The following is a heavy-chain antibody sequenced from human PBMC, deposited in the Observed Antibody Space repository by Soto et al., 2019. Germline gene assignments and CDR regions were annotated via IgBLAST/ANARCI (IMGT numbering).Heavy chain of an antibody. V-gene: IGHV4-59*01. J-gene: IGHJ6*02. CDR1: GDSIRSYD. CDR2: IYYSGST. D-gene: IGHD5-18*01. Sequence: SETLSLTCTVSGDSIRSYDWSWIRQPPGKGLEWIGYIYYSGSTNYNPSLKSRVTISVDTSKNQFSLKLSSVTAAGTAVYYCARGGYSYGKRNYYYGMDVWGQGTTVTVSS. CDR3: ARGGYSYGKRNYYYGMDV.